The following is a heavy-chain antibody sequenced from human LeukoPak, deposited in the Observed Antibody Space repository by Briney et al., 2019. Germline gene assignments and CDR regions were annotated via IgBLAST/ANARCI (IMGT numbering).Heavy chain of an antibody. CDR2: ISYDGSNK. CDR3: ARDFDVDY. J-gene: IGHJ4*02. V-gene: IGHV3-30-3*01. CDR1: GFTFSSYA. D-gene: IGHD3-9*01. Sequence: PGGSLRLSCAASGFTFSSYAMHWVRQAPGKGLEWVAVISYDGSNKYYADSVKGRFTISRDNSKNTLYLQMNSLRAEDTAVYYCARDFDVDYWGQGTLVTVSS.